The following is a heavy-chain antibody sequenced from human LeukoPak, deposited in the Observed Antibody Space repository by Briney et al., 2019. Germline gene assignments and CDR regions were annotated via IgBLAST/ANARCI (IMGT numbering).Heavy chain of an antibody. V-gene: IGHV1-69*10. CDR3: ARATMYNWNDANPSRYYFDY. CDR1: GGTFSSYA. J-gene: IGHJ4*02. CDR2: IIPIFGIA. D-gene: IGHD1-20*01. Sequence: SVKVSCKASGGTFSSYAISWVRQAPGQGLEWMGGIIPIFGIANYAQKFQGRVTITADKSTSTAYMELSSLRSEDTAVYYCARATMYNWNDANPSRYYFDYWGQGTLVTVSS.